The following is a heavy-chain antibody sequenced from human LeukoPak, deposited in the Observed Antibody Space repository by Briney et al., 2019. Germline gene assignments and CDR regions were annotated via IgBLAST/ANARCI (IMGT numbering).Heavy chain of an antibody. CDR2: ISPYNGNT. CDR3: ARGPYYGSGSRADGMDV. V-gene: IGHV1-18*04. J-gene: IGHJ6*04. D-gene: IGHD3-10*01. CDR1: GYILTTYG. Sequence: ASVKVSCKASGYILTTYGFSWVRQAPGQGLGWMGWISPYNGNTNYAQKFQGRVTMTADTSTSIVYMELRSLRSDDTAVYYYARGPYYGSGSRADGMDVWGKGTTVTVSS.